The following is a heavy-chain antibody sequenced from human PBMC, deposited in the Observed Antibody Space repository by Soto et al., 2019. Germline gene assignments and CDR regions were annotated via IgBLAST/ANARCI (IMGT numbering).Heavy chain of an antibody. V-gene: IGHV3-30*18. Sequence: PGGSLRFSCAASGFTFSSYGMHWVRQAPGKGLEWVAVISYDGSNKYYADSVKGRFTISRDNSKNTLYLQMNSLRAEDTAVYYCAKTDALSAVAGTWGQGTLVTVSS. CDR2: ISYDGSNK. CDR1: GFTFSSYG. J-gene: IGHJ5*02. CDR3: AKTDALSAVAGT. D-gene: IGHD6-19*01.